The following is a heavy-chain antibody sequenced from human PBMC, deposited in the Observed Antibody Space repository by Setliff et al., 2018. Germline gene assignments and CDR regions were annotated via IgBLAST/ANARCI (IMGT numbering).Heavy chain of an antibody. CDR3: ARSSLLSEQQSDAFDI. Sequence: VASVKVSCKASGGTFSSYAISWVRQAPGQGLEWMGGIIPILGIANYAQKFQGRVTITADESTSTAYMELSSLRSEDTAVYYCARSSLLSEQQSDAFDIWGQGTMVTVSS. CDR2: IIPILGIA. V-gene: IGHV1-69*10. D-gene: IGHD6-13*01. CDR1: GGTFSSYA. J-gene: IGHJ3*02.